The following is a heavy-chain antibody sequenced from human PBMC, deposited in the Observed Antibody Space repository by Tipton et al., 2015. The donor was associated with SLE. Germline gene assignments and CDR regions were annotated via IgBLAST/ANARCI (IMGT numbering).Heavy chain of an antibody. J-gene: IGHJ1*01. CDR1: GDSTTTTPYY. V-gene: IGHV4-39*07. D-gene: IGHD3-16*01. Sequence: TLSLTCTVSGDSTTTTPYYWDWIRQAPGKGLEWIGSMYSSGSTYLNPSIKSRVTMSFGESKNQFSLTLESMTAADTAVYYCARRSYSSLAFGFYSWGQGTRVIVSS. CDR3: ARRSYSSLAFGFYS. CDR2: MYSSGST.